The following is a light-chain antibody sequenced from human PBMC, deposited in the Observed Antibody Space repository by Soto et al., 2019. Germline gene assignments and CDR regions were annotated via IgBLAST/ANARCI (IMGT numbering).Light chain of an antibody. V-gene: IGKV3-15*01. CDR2: GAS. CDR1: QSVSSN. Sequence: EIVMTQSPVTLSVSPGERAALSCRASQSVSSNLAWYQQKPGQAPRLLIYGASTRATGIPARFSGSGSGTEFTLTISSLQSEDFAVYYCRQYNNWPQTFGQGTKVDI. J-gene: IGKJ1*01. CDR3: RQYNNWPQT.